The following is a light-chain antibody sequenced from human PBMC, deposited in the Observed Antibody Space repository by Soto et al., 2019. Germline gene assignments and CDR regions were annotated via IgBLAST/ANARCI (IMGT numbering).Light chain of an antibody. CDR1: QSLVHSDGNSY. V-gene: IGKV2-24*01. CDR3: MQATQPYT. J-gene: IGKJ2*01. CDR2: MIS. Sequence: DFVMTQTPLSSPVTLGQPASISCRSSQSLVHSDGNSYLSWLHQRPGQPPRLLIYMISNRFSGVPYGFSGSGAGTDFALKISRVEPEHVGVYYCMQATQPYTFGQGTKLEIK.